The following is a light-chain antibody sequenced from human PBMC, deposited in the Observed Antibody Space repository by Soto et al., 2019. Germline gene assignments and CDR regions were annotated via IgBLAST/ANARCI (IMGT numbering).Light chain of an antibody. Sequence: QSALTQPASVSGSPGQSITISCTGTTNDVGDYNYVSWYQQHPGGAPTLMIYDVTDRPSGVSNRFSGSKSGNTASLTISGLQAGDEADYYCGAHTSSNTWIFGGGTKFTVL. V-gene: IGLV2-14*01. J-gene: IGLJ2*01. CDR1: TNDVGDYNY. CDR3: GAHTSSNTWI. CDR2: DVT.